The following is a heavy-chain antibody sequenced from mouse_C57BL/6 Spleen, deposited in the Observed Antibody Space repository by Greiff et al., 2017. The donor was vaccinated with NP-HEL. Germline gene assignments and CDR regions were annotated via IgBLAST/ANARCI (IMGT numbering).Heavy chain of an antibody. J-gene: IGHJ2*01. CDR2: INPYNGGT. Sequence: VQLKESGPVLVKPGASVKMSCKASGYTFTDYYMNWVKQSHGKSLEWIGVINPYNGGTSYNQKFKGKATLTVDKSSSTAYMELNSLTSEDSAVYYCAGGTTVVAKGYWGQGTTLTVSS. D-gene: IGHD1-1*01. CDR3: AGGTTVVAKGY. V-gene: IGHV1-19*01. CDR1: GYTFTDYY.